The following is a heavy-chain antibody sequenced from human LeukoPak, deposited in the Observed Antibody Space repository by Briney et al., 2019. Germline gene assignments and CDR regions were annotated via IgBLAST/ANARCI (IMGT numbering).Heavy chain of an antibody. CDR2: IYYSGST. CDR3: ARLHDYGDYVDPGAFDI. V-gene: IGHV4-39*01. Sequence: SETLSLTCTVSGGSISSSSYYWGWIRQPPGKGLEWIGSIYYSGSTYCNPSLKSRVTISVDTSKNQFSLKLSSVTAADTAVYYCARLHDYGDYVDPGAFDIWGQGTMVTVSS. D-gene: IGHD4-17*01. CDR1: GGSISSSSYY. J-gene: IGHJ3*02.